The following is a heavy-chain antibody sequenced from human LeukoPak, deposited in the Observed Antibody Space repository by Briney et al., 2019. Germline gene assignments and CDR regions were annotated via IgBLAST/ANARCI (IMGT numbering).Heavy chain of an antibody. Sequence: GGSLRLSCDTSGFKFDGYGMSWVRQGPGKGLEWIAGIIWSGDSTGYVDSVKGRFTISRDNVKNSLYLEMNSLTVEDTALYYCVRDFGDVTGLYNWFDPWGQGTQVIVSS. V-gene: IGHV3-20*04. J-gene: IGHJ5*02. CDR1: GFKFDGYG. D-gene: IGHD2-21*02. CDR2: IIWSGDST. CDR3: VRDFGDVTGLYNWFDP.